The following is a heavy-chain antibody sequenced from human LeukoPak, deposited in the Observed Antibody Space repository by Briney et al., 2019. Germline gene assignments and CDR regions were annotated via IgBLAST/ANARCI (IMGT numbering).Heavy chain of an antibody. D-gene: IGHD6-19*01. CDR2: IDYSGNT. CDR3: AREYALYRSGWFLDY. CDR1: SDSSSRSIYY. V-gene: IGHV4-39*07. J-gene: IGHJ4*02. Sequence: SETLSLTCAVSSDSSSRSIYYWGWVRQPPGKGLEWIGSIDYSGNTYYNPSLKSRATISTDTSRTQFSLNLSSVTAADTAVYYCAREYALYRSGWFLDYWGQGTVVTVSS.